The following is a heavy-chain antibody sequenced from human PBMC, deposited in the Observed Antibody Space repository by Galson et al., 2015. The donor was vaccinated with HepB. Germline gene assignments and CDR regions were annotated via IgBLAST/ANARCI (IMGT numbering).Heavy chain of an antibody. CDR1: GYSFTSYW. V-gene: IGHV5-10-1*01. CDR3: ARHRRFGELEKIYYYYYGMDV. CDR2: IDPSDSYT. J-gene: IGHJ6*02. Sequence: QSGAEVKKPGESLRISCKGSGYSFTSYWISWVRQMPGKGLEWMGRIDPSDSYTNYSPSFQGHVTISADKSISTAYLQWSSLKASDTAMYYCARHRRFGELEKIYYYYYGMDVWGQGTTVTVSS. D-gene: IGHD3-10*01.